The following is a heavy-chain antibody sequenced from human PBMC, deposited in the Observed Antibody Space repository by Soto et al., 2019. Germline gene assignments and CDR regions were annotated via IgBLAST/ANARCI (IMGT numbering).Heavy chain of an antibody. CDR3: ARISIHARDFDY. CDR2: IFSNDEK. Sequence: QVTLKESGPVLVNPTETLTLTCTVSGFSLSYSAVGASWIRQPPGKALEWLAHIFSNDEKSYSTSLKSRLTISKDTSKSLVILTMTNMDPVDTAIYYCARISIHARDFDYWGQGTLVHVSS. D-gene: IGHD2-2*01. V-gene: IGHV2-26*02. CDR1: GFSLSYSAVG. J-gene: IGHJ4*02.